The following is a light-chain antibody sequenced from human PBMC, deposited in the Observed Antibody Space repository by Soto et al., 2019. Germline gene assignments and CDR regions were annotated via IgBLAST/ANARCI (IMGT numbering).Light chain of an antibody. CDR3: QQYDNLPQVWT. CDR1: QDINNY. V-gene: IGKV1-33*01. CDR2: DAS. J-gene: IGKJ1*01. Sequence: DIHLAQSPSSLSASVGYIFTITCQASQDINNYLNWYQQKPGKAPKLLIYDASNLETGVPSRFSGSGSGKDLTLTISSLQTEDIATYYCQQYDNLPQVWTFGQGTKVDIK.